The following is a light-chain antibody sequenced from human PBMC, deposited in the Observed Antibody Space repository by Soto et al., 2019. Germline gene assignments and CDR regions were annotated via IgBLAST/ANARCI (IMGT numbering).Light chain of an antibody. V-gene: IGLV2-14*01. J-gene: IGLJ3*02. Sequence: QPVLTQPASVSGSPGQSITISCTGTSSDVGGYNYVSWYQQYPGKAPKLMIYDVSNRPSGVSNRFSGSKSGNTASLTISGLQAEDEADYYCSSYTSSSAVVFGEGTKLTVL. CDR3: SSYTSSSAVV. CDR1: SSDVGGYNY. CDR2: DVS.